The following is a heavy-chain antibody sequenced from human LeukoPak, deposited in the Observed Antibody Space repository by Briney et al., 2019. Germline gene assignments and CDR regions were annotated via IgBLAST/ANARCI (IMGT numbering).Heavy chain of an antibody. CDR1: GFTFSSYA. Sequence: GGSLRLSCAASGFTFSSYAMSWVRQAPGKGLEWVSAISGSYGSTYYADSVKGRFTISRDNSKNTLYLQMNSLRAEDTAVYYCAKEEEVRVQGVIIQYYFDYWGQGTLVTVSS. CDR3: AKEEEVRVQGVIIQYYFDY. D-gene: IGHD3-10*02. CDR2: ISGSYGST. J-gene: IGHJ4*02. V-gene: IGHV3-23*01.